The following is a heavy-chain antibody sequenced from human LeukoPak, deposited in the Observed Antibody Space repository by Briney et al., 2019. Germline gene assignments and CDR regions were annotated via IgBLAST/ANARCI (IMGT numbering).Heavy chain of an antibody. CDR2: IYYSGST. CDR3: ARDYSGSYSNYYGMDV. CDR1: GGSISIGDYY. Sequence: SQTLSLTCTVSGGSISIGDYYWRWIRQPPGKGLEWIGYIYYSGSTYYNPSLKSRVTISVDTSKNQFSLKLSSVTAADTAVYYCARDYSGSYSNYYGMDVWGQGTTVTVSS. D-gene: IGHD1-26*01. V-gene: IGHV4-30-4*01. J-gene: IGHJ6*02.